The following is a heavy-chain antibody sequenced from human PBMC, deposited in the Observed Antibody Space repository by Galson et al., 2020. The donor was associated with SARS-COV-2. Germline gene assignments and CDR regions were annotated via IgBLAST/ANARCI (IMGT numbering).Heavy chain of an antibody. Sequence: GGSLRLSCAASGFTFSSYAMHWVRQAPGKGLEWVAVISYDGSNKYYADSVKGRFTISRDNSKNTLYLQMNSLRAEDTAVYYCAREEVLAGGFDIWGQGTMVTVSS. J-gene: IGHJ3*02. D-gene: IGHD1-1*01. V-gene: IGHV3-30*04. CDR1: GFTFSSYA. CDR2: ISYDGSNK. CDR3: AREEVLAGGFDI.